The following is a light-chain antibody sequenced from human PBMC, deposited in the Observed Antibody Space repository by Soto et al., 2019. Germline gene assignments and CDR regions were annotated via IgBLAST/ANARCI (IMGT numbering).Light chain of an antibody. CDR3: QPYNDWPRT. CDR2: DAS. V-gene: IGKV3-15*01. Sequence: EIVMTQSPATLSVSPGETATLSCRASQSVSSNLAWYQQRPGQAPRFLIYDASTRATGIPARFSGSGSGTEFTLTISSLQSEDFAVYYCQPYNDWPRTFGQGTKLEIK. J-gene: IGKJ2*01. CDR1: QSVSSN.